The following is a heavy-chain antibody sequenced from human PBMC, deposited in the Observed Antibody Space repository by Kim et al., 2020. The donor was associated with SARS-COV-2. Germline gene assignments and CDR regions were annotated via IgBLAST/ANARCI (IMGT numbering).Heavy chain of an antibody. CDR3: ARDRGYSGYDLEAAARMDV. J-gene: IGHJ6*02. CDR1: GYTFTSYG. Sequence: ASVKVSCKASGYTFTSYGISWVRQAPGQGLEWMGWISAYNGNTNYAQKLQGRVTMTTDTSTSTAYMELRSLRSDDTAVYYCARDRGYSGYDLEAAARMDVWGQGTTVTVSS. CDR2: ISAYNGNT. V-gene: IGHV1-18*01. D-gene: IGHD5-12*01.